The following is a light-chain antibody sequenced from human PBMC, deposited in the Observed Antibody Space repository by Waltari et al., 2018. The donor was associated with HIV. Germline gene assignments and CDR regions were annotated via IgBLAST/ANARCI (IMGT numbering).Light chain of an antibody. V-gene: IGLV2-14*03. J-gene: IGLJ1*01. CDR2: DVS. CDR1: SNHGGGYKY. Sequence: QSALTQPASVSGSPGQSITISCTGTSNHGGGYKYVSWHQQHPGEAPKLIIHDVSDRPSGISNRFSGSKSGNTASLTISGLQTEDEADYYCSSYTSRVTYVFGTGTRVTVL. CDR3: SSYTSRVTYV.